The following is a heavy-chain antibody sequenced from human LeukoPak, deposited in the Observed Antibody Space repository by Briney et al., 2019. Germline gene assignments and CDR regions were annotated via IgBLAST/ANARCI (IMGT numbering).Heavy chain of an antibody. J-gene: IGHJ3*02. CDR3: ARRGIAVAGII. V-gene: IGHV4-34*01. D-gene: IGHD6-19*01. CDR2: INHRGST. CDR1: GGSFSGYY. Sequence: PSETLSLTCAVYGGSFSGYYWSWIRQPPGKGLEWIGEINHRGSTNYNPSLKSRVTIPVDTSKNQFSLKLSSVTAADTAVYYCARRGIAVAGIIWGQGTMVTVSS.